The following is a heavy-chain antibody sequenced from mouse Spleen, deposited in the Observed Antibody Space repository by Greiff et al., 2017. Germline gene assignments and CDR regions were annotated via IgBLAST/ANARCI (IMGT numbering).Heavy chain of an antibody. CDR3: ARRDSSGYGFAY. CDR1: GYTFTSYW. V-gene: IGHV1-50*01. J-gene: IGHJ3*01. D-gene: IGHD3-2*01. Sequence: VQLQQPGAELVKPGASVKLSCKASGYTFTSYWMQWVKQRPGQGLEWIGEIDPSDSYTNYNQKFKGKATLTVDTSSSTAYMQLSSLTSEDSAVYYCARRDSSGYGFAYWGQGTLVTVSA. CDR2: IDPSDSYT.